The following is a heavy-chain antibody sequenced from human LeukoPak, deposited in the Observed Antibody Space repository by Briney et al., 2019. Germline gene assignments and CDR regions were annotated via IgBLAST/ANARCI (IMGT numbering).Heavy chain of an antibody. Sequence: SETLSLTCTVSGGSISSGSYYWSWIRQPAGKGLEWIGRIYTSGSTNYNPSLKSRVIISVDTSKNQFSLKLSSVTAADTAVYYCARDYCGGDCYLDNWFDPWGQGTLVTVSS. V-gene: IGHV4-61*02. J-gene: IGHJ5*02. CDR2: IYTSGST. CDR1: GGSISSGSYY. D-gene: IGHD2-21*01. CDR3: ARDYCGGDCYLDNWFDP.